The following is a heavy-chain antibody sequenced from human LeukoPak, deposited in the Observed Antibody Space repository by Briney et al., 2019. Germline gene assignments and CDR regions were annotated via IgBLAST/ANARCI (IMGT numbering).Heavy chain of an antibody. CDR3: ARAIYCSGGRCYSHYYGMDV. D-gene: IGHD2-15*01. J-gene: IGHJ6*02. V-gene: IGHV4-31*03. CDR1: GGSISTGAYY. Sequence: SETLSLTCIVSGGSISTGAYYWSWIRQHPGKGLEWIGYIYYSGSTYYNPSLKSRVTISVDTSKNQFSLKLSSVTAAGTAVYYCARAIYCSGGRCYSHYYGMDVWGQGTTVTVSS. CDR2: IYYSGST.